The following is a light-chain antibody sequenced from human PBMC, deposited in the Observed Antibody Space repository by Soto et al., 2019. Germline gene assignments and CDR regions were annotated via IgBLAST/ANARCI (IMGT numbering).Light chain of an antibody. V-gene: IGKV3-15*01. CDR2: GES. J-gene: IGKJ1*01. CDR1: QSVSSN. CDR3: QKYNNWPET. Sequence: ELVMTQSPATLSVSPGDSATLSCRASQSVSSNLAWYQQKTGQAPRLLIYGESTRATGIPDRFSGSGSGTELNLTISRLQSEDFAVYYCQKYNNWPETCGQGTKVDI.